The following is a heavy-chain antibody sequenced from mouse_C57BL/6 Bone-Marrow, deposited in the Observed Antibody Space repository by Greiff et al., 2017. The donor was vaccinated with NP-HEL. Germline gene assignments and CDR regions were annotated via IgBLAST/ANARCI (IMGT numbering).Heavy chain of an antibody. Sequence: QVQLKQSGAELARPGASVKLSCKASGYTFTSYGISWVKQRTGQGLEWIGEIYPRSGNTYYNEKFKGKATLTADKSSSTAYMELHSLTSEDSAVYFCARYYGNPWFAYWGQGTLVTVSA. CDR1: GYTFTSYG. V-gene: IGHV1-81*01. D-gene: IGHD2-1*01. CDR2: IYPRSGNT. CDR3: ARYYGNPWFAY. J-gene: IGHJ3*01.